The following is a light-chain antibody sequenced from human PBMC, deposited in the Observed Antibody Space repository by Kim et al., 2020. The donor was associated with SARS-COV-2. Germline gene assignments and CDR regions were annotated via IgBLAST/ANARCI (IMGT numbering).Light chain of an antibody. CDR3: QQRESWPLT. CDR2: DAS. V-gene: IGKV3-11*01. Sequence: LSPGERAPLSCRASRSVTTNLAWYHQKPGQPPRLLTYDASNRATGIPARFSGSGSGTEFTLTISSLEPEDFALYYCQQRESWPLTFGGGTKVDIK. J-gene: IGKJ4*01. CDR1: RSVTTN.